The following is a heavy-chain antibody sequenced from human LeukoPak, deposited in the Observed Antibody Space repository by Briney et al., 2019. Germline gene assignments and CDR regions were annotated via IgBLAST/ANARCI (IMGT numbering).Heavy chain of an antibody. V-gene: IGHV1-46*01. Sequence: GASVKVSCKASGYTFTSYYMHWVRQAPGQGLEWMGIINPSGGSTSYAQKFQGRVTMTRDTSTSTVYMELSSLRSEDTAVYYCARSLWFGELLRALLGYWGQGTLLTVSS. CDR1: GYTFTSYY. D-gene: IGHD3-10*01. CDR2: INPSGGST. J-gene: IGHJ4*02. CDR3: ARSLWFGELLRALLGY.